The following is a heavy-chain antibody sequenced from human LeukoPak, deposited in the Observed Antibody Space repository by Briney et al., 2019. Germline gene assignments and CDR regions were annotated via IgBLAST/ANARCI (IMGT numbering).Heavy chain of an antibody. CDR1: GGSISRYY. Sequence: PSETLSLTCTVSGGSISRYYWSWIRQPAGKGLEWIGYIYYSGSTNYNPSLKDRLSISVDTSQNQFTLKLSSVPDADTAVYYCARGPQRYSSGWYYFDSWGQGALVTVSS. D-gene: IGHD6-19*01. CDR2: IYYSGST. J-gene: IGHJ4*02. V-gene: IGHV4-59*08. CDR3: ARGPQRYSSGWYYFDS.